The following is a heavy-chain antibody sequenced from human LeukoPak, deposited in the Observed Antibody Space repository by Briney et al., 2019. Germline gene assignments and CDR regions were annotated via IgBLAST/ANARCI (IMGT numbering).Heavy chain of an antibody. CDR3: ARDTPYCSSTSCYGGYDY. D-gene: IGHD2-2*01. V-gene: IGHV4-4*07. Sequence: SEILSLTCTVSGGSISSYYWSWIRQPAGKGLEWIGRIYTSGSTNYNPSLKSRVTISVETSKNQFSLKLSSVSAADTAVYYCARDTPYCSSTSCYGGYDYWGQGTLVTVSS. J-gene: IGHJ4*02. CDR2: IYTSGST. CDR1: GGSISSYY.